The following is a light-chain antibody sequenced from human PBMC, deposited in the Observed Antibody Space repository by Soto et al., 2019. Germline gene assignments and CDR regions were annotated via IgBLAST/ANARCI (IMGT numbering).Light chain of an antibody. V-gene: IGLV2-23*01. Sequence: QSVLTQPASVSGSPGQSITISCTGTSSDVGSYNLVSWYQQHPSKAPKLMIYEGSKRPSGVSNRFSGSKSGNTASLTISGLQAEDEADYYCCSYAGSSTYAFGTGTKVTVL. CDR2: EGS. CDR1: SSDVGSYNL. J-gene: IGLJ1*01. CDR3: CSYAGSSTYA.